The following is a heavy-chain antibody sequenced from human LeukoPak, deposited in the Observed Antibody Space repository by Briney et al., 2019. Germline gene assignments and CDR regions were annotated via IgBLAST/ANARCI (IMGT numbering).Heavy chain of an antibody. J-gene: IGHJ4*02. CDR1: GFTFSSHS. D-gene: IGHD3-10*01. V-gene: IGHV3-21*01. Sequence: GGSLRLSCAASGFTFSSHSMNWVRQAPGKGLEWVSSISSSSTYISYADSVKGRFTISRDNAQNPLYLQMNSLRAEDTAVYYCARVDSGSGSYFDYWGQGTLVTVSS. CDR3: ARVDSGSGSYFDY. CDR2: ISSSSTYI.